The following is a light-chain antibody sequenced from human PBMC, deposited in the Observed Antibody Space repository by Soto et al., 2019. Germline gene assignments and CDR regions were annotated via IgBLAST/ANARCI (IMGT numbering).Light chain of an antibody. J-gene: IGKJ4*01. V-gene: IGKV3-20*01. CDR1: QTVSSNF. CDR2: GAS. Sequence: IVLTQSPGTLSLSPGERATLSCRASQTVSSNFLAWYQEEPGQGPRLLIYGASTRATGIPDRFSGSGSGTDFTLTISRLDPEDFAVYYCRQYGRSLEFAIGGGTKVDIK. CDR3: RQYGRSLEFA.